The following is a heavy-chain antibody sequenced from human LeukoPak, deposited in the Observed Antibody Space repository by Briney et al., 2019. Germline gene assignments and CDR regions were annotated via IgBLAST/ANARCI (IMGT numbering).Heavy chain of an antibody. D-gene: IGHD3-10*01. Sequence: SETLSLTCTVSGGSISSSSYYWGWIRQPPGKGLEWIGSIYYSGSTYYNPSLKSRVTISVDTSKNQFSLKLSSVTAADTAVYYCARGRAAYYGSGSYYNGRNWFDPWGQGTLVTVSS. J-gene: IGHJ5*02. CDR3: ARGRAAYYGSGSYYNGRNWFDP. V-gene: IGHV4-39*07. CDR2: IYYSGST. CDR1: GGSISSSSYY.